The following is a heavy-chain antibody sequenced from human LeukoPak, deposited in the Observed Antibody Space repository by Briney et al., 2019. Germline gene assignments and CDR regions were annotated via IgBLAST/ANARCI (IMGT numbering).Heavy chain of an antibody. CDR1: SGSISSYY. J-gene: IGHJ4*02. D-gene: IGHD3-22*01. CDR2: IYYSGST. CDR3: ARHVPYYYDSSGYSDFDY. Sequence: PSETLSLTCTVSSGSISSYYWSWIRQPPGKGLEWIGYIYYSGSTNYNPSLKSRVTISVDTSKNQFSLKLSSVTAADTAVYYCARHVPYYYDSSGYSDFDYWGQGTLVTVSS. V-gene: IGHV4-59*08.